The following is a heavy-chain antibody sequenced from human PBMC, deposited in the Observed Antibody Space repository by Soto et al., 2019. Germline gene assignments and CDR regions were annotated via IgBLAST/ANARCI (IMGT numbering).Heavy chain of an antibody. D-gene: IGHD6-13*01. CDR1: GFTFSSYG. V-gene: IGHV3-30*18. J-gene: IGHJ6*03. Sequence: GGSLRLSCAASGFTFSSYGMHWVRQAPGKGLEWVAVISYDGSNKYYADSVKGRFTISRDNSKNTLYLQMNSLRAEDTAVYYCAKDEQQLGEVYYYYYMDVWGKGTTVTVSS. CDR2: ISYDGSNK. CDR3: AKDEQQLGEVYYYYYMDV.